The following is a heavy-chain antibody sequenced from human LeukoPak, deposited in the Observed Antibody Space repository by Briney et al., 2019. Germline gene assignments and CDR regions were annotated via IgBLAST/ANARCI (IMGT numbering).Heavy chain of an antibody. J-gene: IGHJ4*02. CDR2: INLSGGST. Sequence: ASVKVSCKASGYTFTSYYMHWVRQAPGQGLEWMGIINLSGGSTRHAQMFQGTVTMTRDTSTCTVYMELSRLRSEDTAGYYCALAAADFDYWGQGTLVTVSS. D-gene: IGHD6-13*01. CDR3: ALAAADFDY. CDR1: GYTFTSYY. V-gene: IGHV1-46*03.